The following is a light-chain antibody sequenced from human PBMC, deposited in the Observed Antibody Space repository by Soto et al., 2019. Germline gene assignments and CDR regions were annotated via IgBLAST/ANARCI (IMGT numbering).Light chain of an antibody. CDR1: QSVPRSY. V-gene: IGKV3-20*01. CDR2: GTS. Sequence: EIVLTQSPGTLSLSPGERANLSCRASQSVPRSYLAWYQQKPGQAPRLLIYGTSSRATGVPDRFSGSGSGTDFTLTISGLEPEDFAVFYCQQYGSSITFGQGPRLEIK. CDR3: QQYGSSIT. J-gene: IGKJ5*01.